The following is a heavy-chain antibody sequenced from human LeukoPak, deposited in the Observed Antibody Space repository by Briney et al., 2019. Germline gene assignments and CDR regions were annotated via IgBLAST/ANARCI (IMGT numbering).Heavy chain of an antibody. V-gene: IGHV1-2*02. CDR2: VNPDSGGT. CDR3: ARDNYGGNWYFDL. J-gene: IGHJ2*01. Sequence: GASVTVSCKASGYTFIVNYIHWVRQAPGQGPEWMGWVNPDSGGTNYAQNFQGRVTMTRDTSISTAYMELSSLRSDDTAVYYCARDNYGGNWYFDLWGRGTLVTVSS. D-gene: IGHD4-23*01. CDR1: GYTFIVNY.